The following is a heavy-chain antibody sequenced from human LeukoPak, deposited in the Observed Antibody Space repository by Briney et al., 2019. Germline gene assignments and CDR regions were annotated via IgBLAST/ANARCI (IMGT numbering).Heavy chain of an antibody. D-gene: IGHD3-10*01. Sequence: GTSLRLSCAASEFTFSSYGMHWVRQAPGKGLEWVAVIWYDGRDKYYADSVKGRFSISRDNSKNTLYLQMNGLRAEDTAVYYCAKDFRRVRGVGTSYYYYGMDVWGQGTTVIVSS. CDR1: EFTFSSYG. CDR2: IWYDGRDK. V-gene: IGHV3-33*06. J-gene: IGHJ6*02. CDR3: AKDFRRVRGVGTSYYYYGMDV.